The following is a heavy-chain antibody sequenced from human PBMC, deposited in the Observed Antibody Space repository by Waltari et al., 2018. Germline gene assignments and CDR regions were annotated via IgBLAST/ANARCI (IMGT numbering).Heavy chain of an antibody. D-gene: IGHD3-3*01. V-gene: IGHV3-23*01. Sequence: EVQLLESGGGLVQPGGSLRLSCAASGFTISSYAMSWVRKAPGKGLELVSVISGSGGSTYYADSVKGRFTSSRDNSKNTLYLQMNSLRAEDTAVYYCAKGTYFLTIFGVTITDLWGQGTLVTVSS. CDR3: AKGTYFLTIFGVTITDL. CDR1: GFTISSYA. CDR2: ISGSGGST. J-gene: IGHJ5*02.